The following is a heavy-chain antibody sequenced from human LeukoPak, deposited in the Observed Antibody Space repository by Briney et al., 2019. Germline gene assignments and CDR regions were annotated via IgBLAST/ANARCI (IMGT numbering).Heavy chain of an antibody. CDR3: ARRNYYDAFDM. J-gene: IGHJ3*02. Sequence: LGGSLRLSCAASTFTVSSSYVSWVRQAPGKGLEWVSVIYGGGDTYYADSVKGRFIISRDNSKNTLYLQLNSLRAEDTAVYYCARRNYYDAFDMWGRGTVVTVSS. CDR2: IYGGGDT. V-gene: IGHV3-66*04. CDR1: TFTVSSSY. D-gene: IGHD3-10*01.